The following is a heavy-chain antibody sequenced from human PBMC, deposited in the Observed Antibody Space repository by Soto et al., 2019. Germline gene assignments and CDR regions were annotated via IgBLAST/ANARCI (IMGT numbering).Heavy chain of an antibody. CDR2: IYPGDSDT. D-gene: IGHD5-12*01. CDR1: GYSFTSYW. J-gene: IGHJ6*02. CDR3: ARDGTAYSGYDYGFYYYGMDV. V-gene: IGHV5-51*01. Sequence: SLKISCKGSGYSFTSYWIGWVRQMPGKGLEWMGIIYPGDSDTRYSPSFQGQVTISADKSISTAYLQWSSLKASDTAMYYCARDGTAYSGYDYGFYYYGMDVWGQGTTVTVSS.